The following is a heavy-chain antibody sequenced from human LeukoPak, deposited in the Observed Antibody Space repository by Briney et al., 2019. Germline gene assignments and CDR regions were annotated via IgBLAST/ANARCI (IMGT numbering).Heavy chain of an antibody. Sequence: GRSLRLSCAASGFTFSSYAMSWVRQAPGKGLEWVSAISGSGGSTYYADSVKGRFTISRDNSKNTLYLQMNSLRAEDTAVYYCAKDQAVVSGFDYWGQGTLVTVSS. CDR3: AKDQAVVSGFDY. CDR2: ISGSGGST. CDR1: GFTFSSYA. V-gene: IGHV3-23*01. D-gene: IGHD5/OR15-5a*01. J-gene: IGHJ4*02.